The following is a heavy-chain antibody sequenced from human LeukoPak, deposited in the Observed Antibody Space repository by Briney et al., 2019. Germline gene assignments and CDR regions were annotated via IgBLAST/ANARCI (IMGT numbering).Heavy chain of an antibody. CDR1: GDSISSGSYY. D-gene: IGHD3-10*01. V-gene: IGHV4-61*02. CDR2: MYSSGGT. CDR3: ARDRPGGAHFDY. Sequence: PSQTLSLTCTVSGDSISSGSYYWTWIRQPAGKGLEWIGRMYSSGGTNYNPSLNSRVTISLDTSKKHFSLELSSVTAADTAVYYCARDRPGGAHFDYWGQGTLVTVSS. J-gene: IGHJ4*02.